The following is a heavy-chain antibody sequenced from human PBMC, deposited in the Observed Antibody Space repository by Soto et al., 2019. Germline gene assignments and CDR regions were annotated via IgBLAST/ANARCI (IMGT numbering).Heavy chain of an antibody. V-gene: IGHV4-39*01. CDR1: GGSITSSSHF. J-gene: IGHJ5*02. CDR2: IYFTGNT. D-gene: IGHD6-25*01. CDR3: AGQTFTIAAASYGRGNWFDP. Sequence: SETLSLTCSASGGSITSSSHFWGWVRQPPGKGLEWIGTIYFTGNTYYTPSLKSRLTMSIDTSKNEFSLRLNSVTAADTAVYYCAGQTFTIAAASYGRGNWFDPWGPGTLVTVSS.